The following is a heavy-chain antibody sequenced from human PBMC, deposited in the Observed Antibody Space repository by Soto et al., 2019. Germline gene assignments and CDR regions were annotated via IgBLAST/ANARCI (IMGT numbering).Heavy chain of an antibody. Sequence: GGSLRLSCAASGFTFDDYTMHWVRQAPGKGLEWVSLISWDGGSTYYADSVKGRFTISRDNSKNSLYLQMNSLRTEDTALYYCAKDSNYDILTGLDYWGQGTLVTVSS. CDR1: GFTFDDYT. CDR2: ISWDGGST. D-gene: IGHD3-9*01. V-gene: IGHV3-43*01. J-gene: IGHJ4*02. CDR3: AKDSNYDILTGLDY.